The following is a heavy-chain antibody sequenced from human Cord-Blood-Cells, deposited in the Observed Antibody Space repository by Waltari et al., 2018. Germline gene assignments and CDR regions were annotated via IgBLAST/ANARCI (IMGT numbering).Heavy chain of an antibody. CDR2: IIPMFGTA. CDR1: GGTFSSYA. CDR3: ARLSSDCSGGSCYYFDY. J-gene: IGHJ4*02. V-gene: IGHV1-69*12. D-gene: IGHD2-15*01. Sequence: QVQLVQSGAAVKKPGSSVKVSCKASGGTFSSYAISWVRQAPGQGLEWMGGIIPMFGTANYATKFQGRVTITADESTSTGYMELSSLRSEDTAVYYCARLSSDCSGGSCYYFDYWGQGTLVTVSS.